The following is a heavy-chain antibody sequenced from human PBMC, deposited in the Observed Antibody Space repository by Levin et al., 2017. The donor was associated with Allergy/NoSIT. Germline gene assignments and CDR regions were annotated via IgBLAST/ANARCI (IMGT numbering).Heavy chain of an antibody. J-gene: IGHJ5*02. D-gene: IGHD6-13*01. Sequence: PSETLSLTCAVYGGSFSGYYWSWIRQPPGKGLEWIGEINHSGSTNYNPSLKSRVTISVDTSKNQFSLKLSSVTAADTAVYYCARSAWTRSSWFRLYWFDPWGQGTLVTVSS. CDR2: INHSGST. V-gene: IGHV4-34*01. CDR3: ARSAWTRSSWFRLYWFDP. CDR1: GGSFSGYY.